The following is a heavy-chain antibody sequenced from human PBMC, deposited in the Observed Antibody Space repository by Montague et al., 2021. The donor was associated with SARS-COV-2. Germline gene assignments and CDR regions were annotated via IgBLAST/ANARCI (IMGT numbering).Heavy chain of an antibody. V-gene: IGHV4-4*07. Sequence: SETLSLTCTVSGDSISYFYWSWIRQPAGKGLEWIGRISASGSTNYYPSLNSRVTMSVDTSKKQFSLRLTPVTAADTAVYYCARDVGAAPDTFDYWGQGTLVTVSS. CDR2: ISASGST. J-gene: IGHJ4*02. CDR1: GDSISYFY. CDR3: ARDVGAAPDTFDY. D-gene: IGHD6-13*01.